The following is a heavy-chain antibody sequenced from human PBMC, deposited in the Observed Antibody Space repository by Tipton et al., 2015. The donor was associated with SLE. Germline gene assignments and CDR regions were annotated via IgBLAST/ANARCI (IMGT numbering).Heavy chain of an antibody. CDR1: DDSISRFY. V-gene: IGHV4-59*01. J-gene: IGHJ4*02. CDR3: ARGARGNSYGSDEDFDY. D-gene: IGHD5-18*01. CDR2: IYYNGDT. Sequence: TLSLTCSVSDDSISRFYWSWIRQPPGRGLEWIGSIYYNGDTHYNPSLNSRVTMSADTSKNQFSLRLSSVTTADTAVYYCARGARGNSYGSDEDFDYWGQGTLVTVSS.